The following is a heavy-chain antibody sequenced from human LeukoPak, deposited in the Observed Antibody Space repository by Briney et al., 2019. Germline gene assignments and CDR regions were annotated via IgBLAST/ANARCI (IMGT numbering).Heavy chain of an antibody. J-gene: IGHJ4*02. V-gene: IGHV3-21*01. Sequence: GGSLRLSCAASGFTFSSYSMNWVRQAPGKGLEWVSSISSSSSYIYYADSVKGRFTISRDNAKNSLYLQMNSLRAEDTAVYYCARNGRKTGDGGLGYWGKEPLVTVSS. CDR2: ISSSSSYI. CDR1: GFTFSSYS. D-gene: IGHD7-27*01. CDR3: ARNGRKTGDGGLGY.